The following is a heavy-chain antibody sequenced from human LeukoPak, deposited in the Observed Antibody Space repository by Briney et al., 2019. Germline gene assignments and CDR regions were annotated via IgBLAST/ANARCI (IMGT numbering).Heavy chain of an antibody. CDR1: GYTFTGYY. CDR2: INPNSGGT. V-gene: IGHV1-2*02. D-gene: IGHD5-18*01. Sequence: ASVKVSCKASGYTFTGYYMHWVRQAPGQGLEWMGWINPNSGGTNYAQKFQGRVTMTRDTSISTAYMEPSRLRSDDTAVYYCARDFVDTAMVHDAFDIWGQGTMVTVSS. CDR3: ARDFVDTAMVHDAFDI. J-gene: IGHJ3*02.